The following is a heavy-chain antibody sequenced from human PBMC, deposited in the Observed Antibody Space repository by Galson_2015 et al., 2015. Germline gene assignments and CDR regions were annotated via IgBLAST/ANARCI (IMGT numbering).Heavy chain of an antibody. CDR3: ARDSYESSSWYWDYYYYYMDV. D-gene: IGHD6-13*01. J-gene: IGHJ6*03. V-gene: IGHV3-48*02. CDR2: ISSSSSTI. Sequence: SLRLSCAASGFTFSSYSMNWVRQAPGKGLEWVSYISSSSSTIYYADSVKGRFTISRDNAKNSLYLQMNSLRDEDTAVYYCARDSYESSSWYWDYYYYYMDVWGKGTTVTVSS. CDR1: GFTFSSYS.